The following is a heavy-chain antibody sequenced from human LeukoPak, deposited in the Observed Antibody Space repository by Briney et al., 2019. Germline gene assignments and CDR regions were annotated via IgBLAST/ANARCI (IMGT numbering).Heavy chain of an antibody. D-gene: IGHD6-19*01. V-gene: IGHV3-21*01. CDR2: ISSSSSYI. CDR3: ARSVAGSFDY. J-gene: IGHJ4*02. Sequence: GRSLRLSCAASGFTFSSYGMHWVRQAPGKGLEWVSSISSSSSYIYYADSVKGRFTISRDNAKNSLYLQMNSLRAEDTAVYYCARSVAGSFDYWGQGTLVTVSS. CDR1: GFTFSSYG.